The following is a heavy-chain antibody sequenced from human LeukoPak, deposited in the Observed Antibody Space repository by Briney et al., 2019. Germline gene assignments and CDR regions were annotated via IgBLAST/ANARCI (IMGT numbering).Heavy chain of an antibody. Sequence: GGSLRLSCVASGFTFSSRDWMTWVRQAPGKGLEWVANIKQDGSEKNYVDSVKGRFTISRDNAKNSLYLQMNSLRAEDTAVYYCAELGITMIGGVWGKGTTVTIPS. V-gene: IGHV3-7*01. CDR3: AELGITMIGGV. CDR2: IKQDGSEK. D-gene: IGHD3-10*02. CDR1: GFTFSSRDW. J-gene: IGHJ6*04.